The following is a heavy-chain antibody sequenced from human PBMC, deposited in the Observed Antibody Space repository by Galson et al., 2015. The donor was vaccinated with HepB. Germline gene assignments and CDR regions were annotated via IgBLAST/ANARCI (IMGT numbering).Heavy chain of an antibody. V-gene: IGHV6-1*01. CDR3: TRDLSMRFDY. Sequence: CAISGDSVSSHSAAWNWIRQSPSRGLEWLGRTFYRSMWKNDYAIFVSGRITINPDTSENQFSLQLNSVTPEDTAVYYCTRDLSMRFDYWGQGTMVTVSS. D-gene: IGHD2/OR15-2a*01. J-gene: IGHJ4*02. CDR1: GDSVSSHSAA. CDR2: TFYRSMWKN.